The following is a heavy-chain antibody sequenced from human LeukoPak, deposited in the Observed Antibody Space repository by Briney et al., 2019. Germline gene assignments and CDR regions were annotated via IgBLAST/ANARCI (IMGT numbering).Heavy chain of an antibody. J-gene: IGHJ1*01. Sequence: GGSLRLSCAASGFTFGSYGMSWVRQAPGKGLEWVSFITPNADRTSYADSVEGRFTISRDNPRNTLYMQTNSLRDEDTALYYCAIMHGYYDGSGYWVQWGQGTLVTVSS. D-gene: IGHD3-22*01. CDR1: GFTFGSYG. V-gene: IGHV3-23*01. CDR2: ITPNADRT. CDR3: AIMHGYYDGSGYWVQ.